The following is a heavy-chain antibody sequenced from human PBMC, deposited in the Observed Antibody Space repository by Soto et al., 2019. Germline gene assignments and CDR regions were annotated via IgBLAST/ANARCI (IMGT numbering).Heavy chain of an antibody. CDR2: ISWNSGSI. D-gene: IGHD3-3*01. CDR3: PTDSGQRFNGRYYGMDV. V-gene: IGHV3-9*01. CDR1: GFTFDDYA. J-gene: IGHJ6*02. Sequence: GGSLRLSCAASGFTFDDYAMHWVRQAPGKGLEWVSGISWNSGSIGYADSVKGRFTISRDNAKNSLYLQMNNLRAEDTALYYCPTDSGQRFNGRYYGMDVWGQGTTVTVSS.